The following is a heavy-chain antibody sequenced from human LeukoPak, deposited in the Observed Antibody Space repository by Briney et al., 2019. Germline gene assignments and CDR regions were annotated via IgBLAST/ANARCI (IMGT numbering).Heavy chain of an antibody. D-gene: IGHD3-3*01. J-gene: IGHJ4*02. V-gene: IGHV1-46*01. CDR3: ARDAWLDAWSGYYTVDYFDY. CDR1: GYTFTSYY. Sequence: ASVKVSCKASGYTFTSYYMHWVRQAPGQGLEWMGIINPSGGSTSYAQKFQGRVTMTRDTSTSTVYMELSRLRSDDTAVYYCARDAWLDAWSGYYTVDYFDYWGQGTLVTVSS. CDR2: INPSGGST.